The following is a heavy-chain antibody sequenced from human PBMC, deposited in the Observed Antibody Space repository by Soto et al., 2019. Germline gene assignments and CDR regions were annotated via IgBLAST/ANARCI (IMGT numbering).Heavy chain of an antibody. J-gene: IGHJ4*02. CDR2: IIPILGIA. CDR1: GGTFSSYT. D-gene: IGHD3-10*02. CDR3: AGAYLFCSGSYFSIFDY. Sequence: QVQLVQSGAEVKKPGSSVKVSCKASGGTFSSYTISWVRQAPGQGLEWMGRIIPILGIANYAQKFQGRVTITGDKSQGTGFMGLSSLRTEDTDVFYCAGAYLFCSGSYFSIFDYWGQGTLVTGSS. V-gene: IGHV1-69*02.